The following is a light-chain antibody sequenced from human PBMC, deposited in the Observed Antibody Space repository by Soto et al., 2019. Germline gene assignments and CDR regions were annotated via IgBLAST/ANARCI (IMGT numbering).Light chain of an antibody. V-gene: IGLV2-23*02. J-gene: IGLJ1*01. CDR3: CSYAGSSTFSV. Sequence: QSVLTQPASVSGSPGQSITISCTGTSSDVGSYNLISWYQQYPDKAPKLMIYEVNKRPSGVSNRFSGSKSGNTASLTISGLQAEDEADYYCCSYAGSSTFSVFGSGTKLTVL. CDR2: EVN. CDR1: SSDVGSYNL.